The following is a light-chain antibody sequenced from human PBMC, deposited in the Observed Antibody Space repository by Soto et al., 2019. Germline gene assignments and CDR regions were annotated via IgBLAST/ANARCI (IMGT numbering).Light chain of an antibody. CDR3: QQRSNWPPRIT. CDR2: EAS. J-gene: IGKJ3*01. V-gene: IGKV3-11*01. Sequence: EIVLTQSPATVSLSPGERATLSCRASQSVDTYLAWYQQKPGQAPRLLIYEASNRAAGIPARFSGSGSGTDFTLTISSLEPEDFAVYYCQQRSNWPPRITFGPGTKVDIK. CDR1: QSVDTY.